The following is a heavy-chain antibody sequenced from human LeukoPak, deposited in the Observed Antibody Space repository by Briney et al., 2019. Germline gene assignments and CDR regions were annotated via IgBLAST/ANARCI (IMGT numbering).Heavy chain of an antibody. CDR2: IYYSGST. CDR1: GGSISSYY. CDR3: ARADVLRYFDWLDSGYYFDY. Sequence: PSETLSLTCTVSGGSISSYYWSWIRQPPGKGLEWIGYIYYSGSTNYNPSLKSRVTISVDTSKNQFSLKLSSVTAADTAMYYCARADVLRYFDWLDSGYYFDYWGQGTLVTVSS. J-gene: IGHJ4*02. V-gene: IGHV4-59*01. D-gene: IGHD3-9*01.